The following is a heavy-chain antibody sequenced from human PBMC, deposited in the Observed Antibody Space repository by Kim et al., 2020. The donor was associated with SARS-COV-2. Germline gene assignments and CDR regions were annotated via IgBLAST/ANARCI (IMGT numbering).Heavy chain of an antibody. CDR2: IYPGDSDT. CDR3: VRGLQTDYLSWFDP. D-gene: IGHD1-26*01. J-gene: IGHJ5*01. CDR1: GYTFINYW. Sequence: GESLKISCKGSGYTFINYWIGWVRQMPGKDLEWMEIIYPGDSDTRYNPSFRGQVTISADKSISTAYLHWDSLKASDTAMYYCVRGLQTDYLSWFDPWGQGTLVTVSS. V-gene: IGHV5-51*01.